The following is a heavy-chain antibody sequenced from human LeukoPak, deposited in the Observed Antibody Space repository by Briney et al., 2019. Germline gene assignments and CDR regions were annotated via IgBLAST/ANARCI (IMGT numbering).Heavy chain of an antibody. CDR1: GFTFSSHW. J-gene: IGHJ4*02. CDR3: ARSLLGSEDY. D-gene: IGHD3-16*01. V-gene: IGHV3-74*01. CDR2: IKPDGSTT. Sequence: QPGGSLGLPCAASGFTFSSHWLHWVRQVPGKGLVWVSRIKPDGSTTTYADSVKGRFTISRDNAKNTVYLQMNSLRAEDTAVYYCARSLLGSEDYWGQAALVSVSS.